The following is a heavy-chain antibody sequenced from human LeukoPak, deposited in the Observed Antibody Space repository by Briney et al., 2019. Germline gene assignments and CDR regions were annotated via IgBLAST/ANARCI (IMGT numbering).Heavy chain of an antibody. V-gene: IGHV3-23*01. Sequence: GGSLRLSCAASGFTFSSYAMSWVRQAPGKGLEWVSAISGSGGSTYYADSVKGRFTISRDNAKNSLYLQMNSLRAEDTAVYYCARGVYDGRDYSDAFDIWGQGTMVTVSS. CDR1: GFTFSSYA. CDR3: ARGVYDGRDYSDAFDI. D-gene: IGHD3-22*01. CDR2: ISGSGGST. J-gene: IGHJ3*02.